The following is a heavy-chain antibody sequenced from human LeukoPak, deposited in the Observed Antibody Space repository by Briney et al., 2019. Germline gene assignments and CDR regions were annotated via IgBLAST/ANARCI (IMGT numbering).Heavy chain of an antibody. CDR3: AHFYGSGSYSFDF. Sequence: GGSLRLSCAASGFTFSTYGFHWVRQAPGKGLEWVAVIPYDGSHKDYADSVKGRFTISRDDSKNTLYLQMNSLRTEVTAVYYCAHFYGSGSYSFDFWGQGTLVTVSS. CDR1: GFTFSTYG. J-gene: IGHJ4*02. V-gene: IGHV3-30*03. CDR2: IPYDGSHK. D-gene: IGHD3-10*01.